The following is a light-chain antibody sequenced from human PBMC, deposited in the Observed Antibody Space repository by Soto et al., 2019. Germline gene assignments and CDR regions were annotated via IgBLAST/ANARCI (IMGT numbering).Light chain of an antibody. CDR1: QSVSSSY. V-gene: IGKV3-20*01. Sequence: EIVFTQSPGTLSLSPGERATLSCRASQSVSSSYLAWYQQKPGKAPRLLIYGASSRATGIPDRFSGSGSGTDFTLTISRLEPEDFAVYYCQQYGSSPRTFGQGTKVDI. CDR2: GAS. CDR3: QQYGSSPRT. J-gene: IGKJ1*01.